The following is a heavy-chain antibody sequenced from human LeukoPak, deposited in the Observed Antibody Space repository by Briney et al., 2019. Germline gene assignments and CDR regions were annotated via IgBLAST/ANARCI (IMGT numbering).Heavy chain of an antibody. CDR2: IYIGGST. CDR3: AREGYYYGSGTPGGMDV. J-gene: IGHJ6*02. V-gene: IGHV3-53*01. Sequence: GGSLRLSCAASGFTFSSNYMSWVRQAPGKGLEWGSVIYIGGSTYYADSVKGRFTISRDNSKNTLYLQMNSLRAEDTAVYYCAREGYYYGSGTPGGMDVWGQGTTVTVSS. D-gene: IGHD3-10*01. CDR1: GFTFSSNY.